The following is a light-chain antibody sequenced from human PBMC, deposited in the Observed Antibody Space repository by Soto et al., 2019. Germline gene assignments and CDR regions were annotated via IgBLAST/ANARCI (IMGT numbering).Light chain of an antibody. CDR2: DAS. CDR1: QDISYY. V-gene: IGKV1-33*01. Sequence: DIQMTQSPSSLSASVGDRVTITCQASQDISYYLNWFQHKPGKAPKLLIYDASNLETGVSSRFSGSRSGTDFTFTISSLQPEDIAAYYCQQYDNLPFTFGPGTKVDIK. CDR3: QQYDNLPFT. J-gene: IGKJ3*01.